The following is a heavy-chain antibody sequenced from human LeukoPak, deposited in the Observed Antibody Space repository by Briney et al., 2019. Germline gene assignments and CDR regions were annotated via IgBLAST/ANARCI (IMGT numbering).Heavy chain of an antibody. D-gene: IGHD3-22*01. CDR2: ISYSSSYI. CDR1: GFTFSSYS. Sequence: GGSLTLSCAASGFTFSSYSMNWVRQAPGKGLEWVSSISYSSSYIYYADSVKRRSVISRDNDNNSLYLQMNSPRVHETAVYYCARDDSSGYYYYYYGMDVWGQGTTVTVSS. V-gene: IGHV3-21*01. CDR3: ARDDSSGYYYYYYGMDV. J-gene: IGHJ6*02.